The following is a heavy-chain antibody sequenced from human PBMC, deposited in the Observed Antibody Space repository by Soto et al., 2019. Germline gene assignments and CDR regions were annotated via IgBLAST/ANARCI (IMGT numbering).Heavy chain of an antibody. V-gene: IGHV3-23*01. CDR1: GFTFSSYA. CDR2: ISGGGGST. Sequence: EVQLLESGGGLVQPGGSLRLSCAASGFTFSSYAMSWVRQAPGKGLEWVSVISGGGGSTYYADSVKGRFTISRDTSKNTLYLQMNSLRAGDTAVYYCQGGGTAMGLYFDYWGQGTLVTVSS. D-gene: IGHD5-18*01. J-gene: IGHJ4*02. CDR3: QGGGTAMGLYFDY.